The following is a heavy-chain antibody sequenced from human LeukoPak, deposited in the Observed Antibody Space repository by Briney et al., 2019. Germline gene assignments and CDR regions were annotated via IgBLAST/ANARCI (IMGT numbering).Heavy chain of an antibody. CDR2: INHSGST. CDR3: ASRFPHRDGYNRDY. J-gene: IGHJ4*02. CDR1: GGSFSGYY. D-gene: IGHD5-24*01. Sequence: SETLSLTCAVYGGSFSGYYWSWIRQPPGKGLEWIGEINHSGSTNYNPSLKSRVTISVDTSKNQFSLKLSSVTAADTAVYYCASRFPHRDGYNRDYWGQGTLVTVSS. V-gene: IGHV4-34*01.